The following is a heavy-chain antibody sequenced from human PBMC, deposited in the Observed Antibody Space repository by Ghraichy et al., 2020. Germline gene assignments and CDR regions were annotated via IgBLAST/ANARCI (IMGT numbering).Heavy chain of an antibody. J-gene: IGHJ4*02. CDR3: ARGYYELDY. CDR2: IYYSGST. Sequence: SCTVSGGSISSYYWSWIRQPPGKGLEWIGYIYYSGSTNYNPSLKSRVTISVDTSKNLFSLKLSSVTAADTAVYYCARGYYELDYWGQGTLVTVSS. V-gene: IGHV4-59*01. D-gene: IGHD2/OR15-2a*01. CDR1: GGSISSYY.